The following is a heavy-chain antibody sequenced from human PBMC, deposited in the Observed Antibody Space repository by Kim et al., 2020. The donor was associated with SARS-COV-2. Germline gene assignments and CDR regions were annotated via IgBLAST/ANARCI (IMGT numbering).Heavy chain of an antibody. CDR3: AKYGNTGRTYYYYGMDV. V-gene: IGHV3-23*01. J-gene: IGHJ6*02. CDR1: GFTFSSYA. Sequence: GGSLRLSCAASGFTFSSYAMSWVRQAPGKGLEWVSAISGSGGSTYYADSVKGRFTISRDNSKNTLYLQMNSLRAEDTAVYYCAKYGNTGRTYYYYGMDVWGQGTTVTVSS. D-gene: IGHD4-4*01. CDR2: ISGSGGST.